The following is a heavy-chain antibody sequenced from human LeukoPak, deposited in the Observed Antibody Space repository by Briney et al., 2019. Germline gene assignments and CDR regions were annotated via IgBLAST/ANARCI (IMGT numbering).Heavy chain of an antibody. J-gene: IGHJ4*02. V-gene: IGHV3-48*02. CDR3: ARDGYYDSSFDY. CDR1: GFTLWIYS. D-gene: IGHD3-22*01. CDR2: ISSSSSTI. Sequence: GGPLRLSCAASGFTLWIYSMNCVPQAPGKGGEWVSYISSSSSTIYYADSVKGRFTISRDNAKNSLYLQMNSLRDEDTAVYYCARDGYYDSSFDYWGQGTLVTVSS.